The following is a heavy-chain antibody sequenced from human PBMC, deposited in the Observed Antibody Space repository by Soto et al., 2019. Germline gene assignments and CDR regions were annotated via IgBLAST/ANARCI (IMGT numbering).Heavy chain of an antibody. CDR3: AREADSGLLSFGNPDH. V-gene: IGHV4-34*01. J-gene: IGHJ5*02. CDR2: INHSGST. CDR1: GGSFRGYY. D-gene: IGHD3-10*01. Sequence: SETLSLTCAVYGGSFRGYYWSWIRQPPGKGLEWIGEINHSGSTNYNPSLKGRFTISRDNSKNTLFLQMDSLRAEDTAVYYCAREADSGLLSFGNPDHWGQGTLVTVSS.